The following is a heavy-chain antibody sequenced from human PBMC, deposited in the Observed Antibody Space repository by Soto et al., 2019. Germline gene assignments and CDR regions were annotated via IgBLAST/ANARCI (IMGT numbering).Heavy chain of an antibody. Sequence: QIQLVQSGAEVKEPGASVKVSCKASGYSFSSLGISWVRQAPGQGLEWMGWISAYTGNTNYGQKFLGRLTMTTDTSTSTAYMELRSLRSDDTAVYYCARWGNLCSGSYENFDLWGQGTLVTVSS. CDR1: GYSFSSLG. CDR3: ARWGNLCSGSYENFDL. D-gene: IGHD1-26*01. CDR2: ISAYTGNT. J-gene: IGHJ4*02. V-gene: IGHV1-18*01.